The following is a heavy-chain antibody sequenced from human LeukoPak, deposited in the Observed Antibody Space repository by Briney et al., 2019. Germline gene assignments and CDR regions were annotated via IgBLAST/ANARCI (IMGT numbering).Heavy chain of an antibody. J-gene: IGHJ4*02. CDR2: INHSGST. D-gene: IGHD4-17*01. Sequence: PSETLSLTCAVYGGSFSGYYWSWIRQPPGKGLEWIGEINHSGSTNYNPSLKSRVTISVDTSKNQFSLKLSSVTAADTAVYYCARTLGTTVKGIDYWGQGTLVTVSP. CDR3: ARTLGTTVKGIDY. V-gene: IGHV4-34*01. CDR1: GGSFSGYY.